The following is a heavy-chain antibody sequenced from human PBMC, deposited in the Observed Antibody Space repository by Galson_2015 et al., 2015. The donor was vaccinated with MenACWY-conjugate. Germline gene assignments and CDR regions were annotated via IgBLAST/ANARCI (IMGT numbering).Heavy chain of an antibody. J-gene: IGHJ3*02. CDR3: ARDADYNGLDAFDI. V-gene: IGHV3-21*01. CDR2: ISDGSSNI. CDR1: GFTFSSYS. Sequence: SLRLSCAASGFTFSSYSMNWVRQAPGKGLEWVSSISDGSSNIYYADSVRGRFTISRDNAQKSLYLQMDSLRAEDTAIYYCARDADYNGLDAFDIWGQGTRVTVSS. D-gene: IGHD4-11*01.